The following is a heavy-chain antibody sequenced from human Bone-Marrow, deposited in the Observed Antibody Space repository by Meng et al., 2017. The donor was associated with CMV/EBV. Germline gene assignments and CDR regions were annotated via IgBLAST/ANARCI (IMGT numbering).Heavy chain of an antibody. Sequence: SETLSLTCTVSGGSISSYYWSWIRQPPGKGLEWIGYIYYSGSTYYSPSLKSRVTISVDTSKNQFSLKLSSVTAADTAVYYCARVDVPDWFDPWAQGTLITVSS. D-gene: IGHD3/OR15-3a*01. J-gene: IGHJ5*02. CDR3: ARVDVPDWFDP. CDR1: GGSISSYY. V-gene: IGHV4-59*08. CDR2: IYYSGST.